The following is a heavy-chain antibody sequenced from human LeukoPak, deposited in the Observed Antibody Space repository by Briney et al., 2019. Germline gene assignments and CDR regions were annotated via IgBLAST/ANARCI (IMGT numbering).Heavy chain of an antibody. CDR1: GYSFPTYD. V-gene: IGHV1-8*03. CDR3: AKGRASAGGYSGYDWGDWFDP. CDR2: MSSKSGHT. D-gene: IGHD5-12*01. Sequence: ASVKVPCKASGYSFPTYDINWVRQATRQGLQWMGWMSSKSGHTAYAQKFQGRVIFTRNISISTAYMEVSSLTSEDTAVYYCAKGRASAGGYSGYDWGDWFDPWGQGTLVTVSS. J-gene: IGHJ5*02.